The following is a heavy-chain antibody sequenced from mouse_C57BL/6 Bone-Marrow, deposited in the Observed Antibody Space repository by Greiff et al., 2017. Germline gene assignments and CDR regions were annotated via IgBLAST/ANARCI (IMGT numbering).Heavy chain of an antibody. CDR1: GFSFTSYA. V-gene: IGHV2-9-1*01. J-gene: IGHJ4*01. Sequence: VQRVESGPGLVAPSQSLSITCTVSGFSFTSYAISWVRQPPGKGLEWLGVIWTGGGTTYNSAPKSRLSTSKDNSKSQVFLKMNSLQTDDTARYYGARLWSPYAMDYWGQGTSVTVAS. CDR3: ARLWSPYAMDY. CDR2: IWTGGGT. D-gene: IGHD1-1*02.